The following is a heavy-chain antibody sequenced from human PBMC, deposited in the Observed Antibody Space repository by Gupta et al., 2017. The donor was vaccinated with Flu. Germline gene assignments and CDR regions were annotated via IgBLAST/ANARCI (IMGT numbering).Heavy chain of an antibody. CDR3: AREKHCSTTSCYRWFDP. Sequence: QVQLVPSGAEVKKPGASERVSCKASEYNFTAYYIPWVRQSPGQGLEWMGRINPHSGTTNYEQKFQGRVTVTMDTSISTAYMDLSRLTSDDTAVYYCAREKHCSTTSCYRWFDPWGQGTLVTVSS. CDR1: EYNFTAYY. CDR2: INPHSGTT. V-gene: IGHV1-2*06. D-gene: IGHD2-2*02. J-gene: IGHJ5*02.